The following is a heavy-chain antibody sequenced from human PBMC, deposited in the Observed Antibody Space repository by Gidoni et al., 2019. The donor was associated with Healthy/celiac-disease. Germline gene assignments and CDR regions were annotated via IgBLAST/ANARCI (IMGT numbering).Heavy chain of an antibody. CDR3: ARGGGNRLRYFDWLSRSNWFDP. Sequence: QVQLQQWGAGLLKPSETLSLTCAVYGGSFSGYYWSWIRQPPGKGLEWIGEINHSGSTNYNPSLKSRVTISVDTSKNQFSLKLSSVTAADTAVYYCARGGGNRLRYFDWLSRSNWFDPWGQGTLVTVSS. CDR2: INHSGST. V-gene: IGHV4-34*01. CDR1: GGSFSGYY. J-gene: IGHJ5*02. D-gene: IGHD3-9*01.